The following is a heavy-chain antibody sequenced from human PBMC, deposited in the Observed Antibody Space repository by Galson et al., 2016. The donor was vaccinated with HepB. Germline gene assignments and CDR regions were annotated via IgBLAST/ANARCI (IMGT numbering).Heavy chain of an antibody. D-gene: IGHD6-13*01. CDR2: ISYSGST. CDR3: ARDRSAAAGYSLDH. V-gene: IGHV4-61*01. J-gene: IGHJ4*02. CDR1: GSVSSRSSY. Sequence: GSVSSRSSYWSWIRQPPGKGLEWIGYISYSGSTNFNPSLKSRVTISLDTSKNQFSLKLNSVTAADTAMYFCARDRSAAAGYSLDHWGQGTLVTVSS.